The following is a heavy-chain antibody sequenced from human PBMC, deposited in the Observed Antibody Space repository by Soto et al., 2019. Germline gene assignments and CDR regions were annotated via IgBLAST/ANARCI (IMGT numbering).Heavy chain of an antibody. Sequence: GGSLRLSCAASGFTLSSYAMSWVRQAPGKGLEWVSAISGSGGSTYYADSVKGRFTISRDNSKNTLYLQMNSLRAEDTAVYYCAKDVDGSGSHWYFDLWGRGTLVTVSS. CDR3: AKDVDGSGSHWYFDL. J-gene: IGHJ2*01. V-gene: IGHV3-23*01. CDR2: ISGSGGST. CDR1: GFTLSSYA. D-gene: IGHD3-10*01.